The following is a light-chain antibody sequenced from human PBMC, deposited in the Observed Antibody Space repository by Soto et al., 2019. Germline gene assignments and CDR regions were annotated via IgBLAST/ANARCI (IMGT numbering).Light chain of an antibody. J-gene: IGLJ1*01. CDR2: DVS. V-gene: IGLV2-14*03. CDR1: SREVCGYNY. CDR3: SSYTTSNTRQIV. Sequence: HSVLTPAASVSGAPRQGRPIFNTGTSREVCGYNYVSWYQHHPGKAPKLLIYDVSNRPSGVSNRFSGSKSDNTASLTISGLQPEDEADYYCSSYTTSNTRQIVFGTGTKVTVL.